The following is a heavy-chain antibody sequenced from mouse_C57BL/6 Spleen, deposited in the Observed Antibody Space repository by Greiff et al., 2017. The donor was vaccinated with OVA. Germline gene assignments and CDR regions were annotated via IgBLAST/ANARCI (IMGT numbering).Heavy chain of an antibody. D-gene: IGHD2-2*01. J-gene: IGHJ2*01. Sequence: VQLQQSGAELVKPGASVKISCKASGYAFSSYWMNWVKQRPGKGLEWIGQIYPGDGDTNYNGKFKGKATLTADKSSSTAYMQLSSLTSEDSAVYFCAREGMVTTGLYYFDYWGQGTTLTVSS. CDR3: AREGMVTTGLYYFDY. V-gene: IGHV1-80*01. CDR2: IYPGDGDT. CDR1: GYAFSSYW.